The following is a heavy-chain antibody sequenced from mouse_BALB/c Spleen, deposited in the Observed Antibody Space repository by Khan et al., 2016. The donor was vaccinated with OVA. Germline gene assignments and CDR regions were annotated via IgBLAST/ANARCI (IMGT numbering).Heavy chain of an antibody. D-gene: IGHD3-3*01. V-gene: IGHV1-4*01. CDR1: GYSFTSYT. Sequence: QVQLKQSRAELARPGASVKMSCKASGYSFTSYTIHWVRQRPGQAPEWIGHINPSNDYTNYNQNFKDKATLIVDNSSTTAYMQLSSLTSEDSAVYSGVREGTYQRSDGWFAYWGQGTLVTVSA. CDR3: VREGTYQRSDGWFAY. CDR2: INPSNDYT. J-gene: IGHJ3*01.